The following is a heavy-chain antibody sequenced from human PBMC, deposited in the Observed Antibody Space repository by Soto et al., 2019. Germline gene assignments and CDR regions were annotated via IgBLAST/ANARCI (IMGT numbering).Heavy chain of an antibody. Sequence: GALRLFCAASGFTFSDHYMSSIRQAPGKCLEWISYMTRSGSSSSYADSVKGRFNISRDNAKNSLYLQMNSLRGDDTAVYYCARELSGNYFAFDLRGQGPIVNV. CDR2: MTRSGSSS. CDR3: ARELSGNYFAFDL. V-gene: IGHV3-11*01. J-gene: IGHJ3*01. D-gene: IGHD1-26*01. CDR1: GFTFSDHY.